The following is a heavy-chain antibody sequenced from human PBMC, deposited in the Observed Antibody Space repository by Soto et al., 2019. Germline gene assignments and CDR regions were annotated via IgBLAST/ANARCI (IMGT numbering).Heavy chain of an antibody. CDR2: ICYSGST. Sequence: QVQLQESGPGLVKPSQTLSLTCTVSGGSISSGGYYWSWIRQHPGKGLEWIGYICYSGSTYYNPSLKRRVTISVDTSKNQFSLKLSSVTAADTAVYYCARHGSGAFLRYWCQGTLVTVSS. D-gene: IGHD3-10*01. CDR1: GGSISSGGYY. V-gene: IGHV4-31*03. J-gene: IGHJ4*02. CDR3: ARHGSGAFLRY.